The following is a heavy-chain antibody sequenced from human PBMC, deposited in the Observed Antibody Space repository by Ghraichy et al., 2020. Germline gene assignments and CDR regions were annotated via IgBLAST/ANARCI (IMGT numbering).Heavy chain of an antibody. CDR1: GFTFSSYA. D-gene: IGHD2-15*01. Sequence: GGSLRLSCAASGFTFSSYAMSWVRQAPGKGLEWVSAISGSGGSTYYADSVKGRFTVSRDNSKNTLYLQMNSLRAEDTAVYYCAKGSIPSSSGYCSGGSCYFHFDYWGQGTLVTVSS. CDR2: ISGSGGST. J-gene: IGHJ4*02. V-gene: IGHV3-23*01. CDR3: AKGSIPSSSGYCSGGSCYFHFDY.